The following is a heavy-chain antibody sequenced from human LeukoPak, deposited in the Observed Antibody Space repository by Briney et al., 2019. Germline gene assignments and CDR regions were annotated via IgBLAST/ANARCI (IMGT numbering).Heavy chain of an antibody. CDR1: GGSISSGGYS. CDR2: IYNSGTT. D-gene: IGHD3/OR15-3a*01. J-gene: IGHJ4*02. CDR3: ARQTGSGLFILP. Sequence: SETLSLTCVVSGGSISSGGYSWNWIRQPPGKGREWIGYIYNSGTTSYNPSLKSRVTMSVDASKNQFSLKLSSVTAADTAVYYCARQTGSGLFILPGGQGTLVTVSS. V-gene: IGHV4-30-4*07.